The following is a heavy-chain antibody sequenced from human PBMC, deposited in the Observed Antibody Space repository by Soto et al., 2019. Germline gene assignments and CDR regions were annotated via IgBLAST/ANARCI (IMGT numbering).Heavy chain of an antibody. CDR3: ARAADFWSGYPFDY. Sequence: PSETLSLTCAVYGGSFSGYYWSWIRQPPGKGLEWIGEINHSGSTNYNPSLKSRVTISVDTSKTQFSLKLSSVTAADTAVYYCARAADFWSGYPFDYWGQGTLVTVSS. V-gene: IGHV4-34*01. D-gene: IGHD3-3*01. CDR2: INHSGST. CDR1: GGSFSGYY. J-gene: IGHJ4*02.